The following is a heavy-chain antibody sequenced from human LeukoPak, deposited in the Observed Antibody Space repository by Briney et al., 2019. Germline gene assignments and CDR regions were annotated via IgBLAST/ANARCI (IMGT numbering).Heavy chain of an antibody. CDR3: ARGRGYYYDSSGYGVNWFDP. CDR1: GGSFSGYD. CDR2: INLSGST. J-gene: IGHJ5*02. V-gene: IGHV4-34*01. D-gene: IGHD3-22*01. Sequence: SETLSLTCAVYGGSFSGYDWSWIRQPPGKGLEWIGEINLSGSTHYNPSLKSRVTISVDTSKNQFSLKLSSGTAADTAVYYCARGRGYYYDSSGYGVNWFDPWGQGTLVTVSS.